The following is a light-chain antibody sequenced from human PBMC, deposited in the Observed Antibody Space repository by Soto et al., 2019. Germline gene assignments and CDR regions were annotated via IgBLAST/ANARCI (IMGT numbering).Light chain of an antibody. CDR2: GVS. CDR1: QTVSSRY. J-gene: IGKJ1*01. V-gene: IGKV3-20*01. Sequence: EIVLTQSPGTLSLSAGDRATISCRASQTVSSRYLAWYQQKPGQAPRLIIYGVSTRATGIPDRFSGSGAGTDFTLTISRLEPEDFEVYFCQQYGYSQWTFGQGTKVDIK. CDR3: QQYGYSQWT.